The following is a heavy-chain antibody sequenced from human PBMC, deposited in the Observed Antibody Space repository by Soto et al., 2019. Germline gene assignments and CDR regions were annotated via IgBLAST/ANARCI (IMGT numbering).Heavy chain of an antibody. V-gene: IGHV3-30*18. J-gene: IGHJ6*02. CDR2: ISYDGSNK. CDR3: AKDLGYCISTSCPYYYYGMDV. Sequence: GGSLRLSCAASGFTFSSYGMHWVRQAPGKGLEWVAVISYDGSNKYYADSVKGRFTISRDNSKNTLYLQMNSLRAEDTAVYYCAKDLGYCISTSCPYYYYGMDVWGQGTTVTVSS. CDR1: GFTFSSYG. D-gene: IGHD2-2*01.